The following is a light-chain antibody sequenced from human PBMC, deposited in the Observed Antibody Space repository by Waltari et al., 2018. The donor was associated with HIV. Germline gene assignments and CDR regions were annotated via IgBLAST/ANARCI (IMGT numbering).Light chain of an antibody. CDR1: QSVLYRSNNKNH. J-gene: IGKJ4*01. CDR2: WAS. Sequence: DIVMTQSPDSLAVSLGERATINCKSSQSVLYRSNNKNHLAWYQQKQGQPPKLLIYWASTREFGVPDRFSGSGSGTDFTLTISSLQAEDVAVYYCQQYYSSPFTFGGGTRVEIK. V-gene: IGKV4-1*01. CDR3: QQYYSSPFT.